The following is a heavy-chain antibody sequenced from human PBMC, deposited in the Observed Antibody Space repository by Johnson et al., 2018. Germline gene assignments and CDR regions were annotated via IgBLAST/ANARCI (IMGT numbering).Heavy chain of an antibody. Sequence: QVQLQQWGAGLLKPSETLSLTCTVHGGSFSNYYLSWIRQSPGKGLEWIGEIHPSGTTNYNPSLESRVTISVDTSKSQFSLKLRSVTAAETSVYYCSKGLDMAKTGISWGQGTLVTVSS. CDR1: GGSFSNYY. D-gene: IGHD5-24*01. CDR3: SKGLDMAKTGIS. V-gene: IGHV4-34*01. J-gene: IGHJ5*02. CDR2: IHPSGTT.